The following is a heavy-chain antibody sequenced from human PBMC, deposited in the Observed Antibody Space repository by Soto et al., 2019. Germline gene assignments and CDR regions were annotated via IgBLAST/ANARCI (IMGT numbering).Heavy chain of an antibody. Sequence: PGGSLRLSCAASGFTFSSYAMSWVRQAPGKGLEWVSAISGSGGSTYYADSVKGRFTISRDNSKNTLYLQMNSLRAEDTAVYYCAKNEYYDILTGYSRAYYYYGMDVWGQGTTVTVSS. J-gene: IGHJ6*02. CDR2: ISGSGGST. D-gene: IGHD3-9*01. CDR3: AKNEYYDILTGYSRAYYYYGMDV. CDR1: GFTFSSYA. V-gene: IGHV3-23*01.